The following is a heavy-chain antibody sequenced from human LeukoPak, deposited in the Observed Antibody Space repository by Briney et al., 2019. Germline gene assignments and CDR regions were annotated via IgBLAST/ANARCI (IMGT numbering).Heavy chain of an antibody. CDR1: GYTFSSYG. V-gene: IGHV3-30*18. CDR3: AKDLRYCSGGSCYVSWGMDV. J-gene: IGHJ6*02. Sequence: PGGSLRLSCAASGYTFSSYGMHWVRQAPGKGLEWVAVISYDGSNKYYADSVKGRFTISRDNSKNTLYLQMNSLRAEDTAVYYCAKDLRYCSGGSCYVSWGMDVWGQGTTVTVSS. D-gene: IGHD2-15*01. CDR2: ISYDGSNK.